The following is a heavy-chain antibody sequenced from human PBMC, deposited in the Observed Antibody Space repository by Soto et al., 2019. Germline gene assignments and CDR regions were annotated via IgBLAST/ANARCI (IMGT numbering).Heavy chain of an antibody. D-gene: IGHD5-18*01. V-gene: IGHV4-31*03. Sequence: QVQLQESGPGLVKPSQTLSLTCTVSGGSISSGGYYWSWIRQHPGKGLEWIGYIYYSGSTYYNPSLQSRVTISVDTSKNQFSLKLSSVTAADTAVYYCARNIQLWSPKHYYYYGMDVWGQGTTVTVSS. CDR2: IYYSGST. CDR3: ARNIQLWSPKHYYYYGMDV. J-gene: IGHJ6*02. CDR1: GGSISSGGYY.